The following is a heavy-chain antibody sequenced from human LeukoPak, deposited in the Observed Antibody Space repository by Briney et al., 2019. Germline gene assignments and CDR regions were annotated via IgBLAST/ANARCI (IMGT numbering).Heavy chain of an antibody. Sequence: SETLSLTCTVSGGSISSYYWSWIRQPPGKGLEWIGYIYYSGSTNYNPSLKSRVTISVDTSKNQFSLKLSSVTAADTAVYYCARDTWIQLWKHAFDIWGQGTMVTVSS. D-gene: IGHD5-18*01. J-gene: IGHJ3*02. CDR2: IYYSGST. CDR1: GGSISSYY. V-gene: IGHV4-59*12. CDR3: ARDTWIQLWKHAFDI.